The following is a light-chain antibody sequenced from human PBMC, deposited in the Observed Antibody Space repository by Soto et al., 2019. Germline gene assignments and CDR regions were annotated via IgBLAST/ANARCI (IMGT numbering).Light chain of an antibody. Sequence: DILMTQSPSTLSASVGDRVTITCRASQSISSWLAWYQQKPGKAPKLLIYDASSLESGVPSRFSGSGSGTEFTLTISSLQPEDFATYYCQQFNSYLRTFGQGTKVEIK. CDR3: QQFNSYLRT. CDR2: DAS. CDR1: QSISSW. J-gene: IGKJ1*01. V-gene: IGKV1-5*01.